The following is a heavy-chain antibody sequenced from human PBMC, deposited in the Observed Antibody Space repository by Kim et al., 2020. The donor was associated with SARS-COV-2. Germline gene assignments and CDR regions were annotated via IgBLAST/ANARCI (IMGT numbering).Heavy chain of an antibody. CDR2: ISSNGGST. J-gene: IGHJ4*02. CDR1: GFTFSSYA. D-gene: IGHD3-22*01. Sequence: GGSLRLSCSASGFTFSSYAMHWVRQAPGKGLEYVSAISSNGGSTYYADSVKGRFTISRDNSKNTLYLQMSSLRAEDTAVYYCVKEGDYYDSSGYYYSYFDYWGQGTLVTVSS. CDR3: VKEGDYYDSSGYYYSYFDY. V-gene: IGHV3-64D*09.